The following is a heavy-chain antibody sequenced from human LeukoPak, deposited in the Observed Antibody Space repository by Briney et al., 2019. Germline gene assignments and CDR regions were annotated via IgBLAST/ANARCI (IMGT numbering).Heavy chain of an antibody. V-gene: IGHV3-23*01. CDR1: GFTFSSYA. J-gene: IGHJ4*02. Sequence: GGSLRLSCAASGFTFSSYAMSWVRQAPGKGLEWVSAISGSGGSTYYADSVKGRFTISRDNSKNTVSLQINSLRVEDTAIYYCALLSRGYNTLDSWGQGTLVTVSS. CDR3: ALLSRGYNTLDS. CDR2: ISGSGGST. D-gene: IGHD5-12*01.